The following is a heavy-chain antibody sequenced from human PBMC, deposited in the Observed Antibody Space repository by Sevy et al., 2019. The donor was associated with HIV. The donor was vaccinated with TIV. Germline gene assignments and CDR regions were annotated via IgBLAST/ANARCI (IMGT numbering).Heavy chain of an antibody. J-gene: IGHJ4*02. Sequence: GGSPRLSCVASGFTFPIYSVLWVRQAPGKGLEWLTLISYDGNYKYYADSVKGRFTISRDNSNNILYLQMSSLRVEDTALYFCARVAVEYCTNDCYHRFDHWGLRTLVTVSS. D-gene: IGHD2-8*01. CDR2: ISYDGNYK. CDR3: ARVAVEYCTNDCYHRFDH. CDR1: GFTFPIYS. V-gene: IGHV3-30*04.